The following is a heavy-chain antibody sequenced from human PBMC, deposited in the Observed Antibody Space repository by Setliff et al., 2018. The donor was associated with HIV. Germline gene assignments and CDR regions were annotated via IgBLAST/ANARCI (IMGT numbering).Heavy chain of an antibody. V-gene: IGHV4-39*01. CDR3: ARPVVDYAAFDV. Sequence: SETLSLTCTVSSGSISSGDYYWGWIRQPPGKGLEWIGSIYYSGSTYYNPSLKSRVTISVDTFKNQFSLKLSSVTAADTAVYYCARPVVDYAAFDVWGQGTMVTVSS. D-gene: IGHD4-17*01. J-gene: IGHJ3*01. CDR1: SGSISSGDYY. CDR2: IYYSGST.